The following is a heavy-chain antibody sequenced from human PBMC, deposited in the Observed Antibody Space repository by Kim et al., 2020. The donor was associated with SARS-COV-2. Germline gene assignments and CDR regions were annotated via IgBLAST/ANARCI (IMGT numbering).Heavy chain of an antibody. CDR3: ARALKYIDYYYGMDV. J-gene: IGHJ6*02. V-gene: IGHV3-30*07. D-gene: IGHD6-6*01. Sequence: DSVKGRFTISRDNSKNTLYLQMNSLRAEDTAVYYCARALKYIDYYYGMDVWGQGTTVTVSS.